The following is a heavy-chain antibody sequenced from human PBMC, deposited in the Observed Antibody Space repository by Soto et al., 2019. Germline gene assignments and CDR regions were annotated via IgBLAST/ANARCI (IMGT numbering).Heavy chain of an antibody. Sequence: ASVKVSCKASGYTFTSYYMHWVRQAPGQGLEWMGIINPSGGSTSYAQKCQGRVTMTRDTSTSTVYMELSSLRSEDTAVYYCASSWVVVPAATRYYYYYGMDVWGQGTTVTVSS. V-gene: IGHV1-46*01. J-gene: IGHJ6*02. CDR1: GYTFTSYY. D-gene: IGHD2-2*01. CDR3: ASSWVVVPAATRYYYYYGMDV. CDR2: INPSGGST.